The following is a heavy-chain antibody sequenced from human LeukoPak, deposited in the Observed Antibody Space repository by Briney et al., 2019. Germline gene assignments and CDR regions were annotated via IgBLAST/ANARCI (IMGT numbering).Heavy chain of an antibody. V-gene: IGHV3-30-3*01. D-gene: IGHD3-9*01. CDR3: ARAFRRYDILTGYSY. CDR1: GFTFSSYA. CDR2: ISYDGSNK. J-gene: IGHJ4*02. Sequence: GGSLRLSCAASGFTFSSYAMHWARQAPGKGLEWVAVISYDGSNKYYADSVKGRFTISRDNSKNTLYLQMNSLRAEDTAVYYCARAFRRYDILTGYSYWGQGTLVTVSS.